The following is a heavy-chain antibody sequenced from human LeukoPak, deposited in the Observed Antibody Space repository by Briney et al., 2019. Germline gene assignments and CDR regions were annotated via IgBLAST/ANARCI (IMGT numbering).Heavy chain of an antibody. CDR3: ARPSQAMVRGVDFDY. CDR2: INPNSGGT. V-gene: IGHV1-2*02. CDR1: GYTFTGYY. D-gene: IGHD3-10*01. J-gene: IGHJ4*02. Sequence: ASVKVSCKASGYTFTGYYMHWVRQAPGQGLEWMGWINPNSGGTNYAQKFQGRVTMTRDTSISTAYMELSRLRSDDTAVYYCARPSQAMVRGVDFDYWGRGTLVTVSS.